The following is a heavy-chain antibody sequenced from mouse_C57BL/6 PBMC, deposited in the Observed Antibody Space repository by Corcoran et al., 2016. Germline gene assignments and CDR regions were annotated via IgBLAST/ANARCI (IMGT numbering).Heavy chain of an antibody. CDR1: GYTFTSYG. V-gene: IGHV1-81*01. CDR3: AREIYYDYGEYAMDY. J-gene: IGHJ4*01. CDR2: IYPRSGNT. D-gene: IGHD2-4*01. Sequence: QVQLQQSGAELARPGASVKLSCKASGYTFTSYGISWVKQRTGQGLEWIGEIYPRSGNTYYNEKFKGKATLTADKSSSTAYMELRSLTSEDSAVYFCAREIYYDYGEYAMDYWGQGTSVTVSS.